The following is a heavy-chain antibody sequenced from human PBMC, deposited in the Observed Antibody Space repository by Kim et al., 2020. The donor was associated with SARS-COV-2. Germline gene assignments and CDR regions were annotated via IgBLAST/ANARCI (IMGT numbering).Heavy chain of an antibody. V-gene: IGHV3-11*06. J-gene: IGHJ4*02. Sequence: GGSLRLSCAASGFTFSDYYMSWIRQAPGKGLEWVSYISSSSSYTNYADSVKGRFTISRDNAKNSLYLQMNSLRAEDTAVYYCARDAHYGSGSYSVGFDYWGQGTLVTVSS. CDR1: GFTFSDYY. D-gene: IGHD3-10*01. CDR2: ISSSSSYT. CDR3: ARDAHYGSGSYSVGFDY.